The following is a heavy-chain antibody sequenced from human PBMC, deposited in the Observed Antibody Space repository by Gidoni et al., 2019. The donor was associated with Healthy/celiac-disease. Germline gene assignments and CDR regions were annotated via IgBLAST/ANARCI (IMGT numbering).Heavy chain of an antibody. J-gene: IGHJ4*02. CDR2: ISGSGGST. V-gene: IGHV3-23*01. CDR1: GFTFSSYA. Sequence: EVQLLASGGGLVPPGGSLILSCAASGFTFSSYALGWVRQAPGKGLEWVSAISGSGGSTYYADAVKGRFTISRDNSKNTLYLQMNSLRAEDTAVYYCAKDPGRFGELPDYWGQGTLVTVSS. D-gene: IGHD3-10*01. CDR3: AKDPGRFGELPDY.